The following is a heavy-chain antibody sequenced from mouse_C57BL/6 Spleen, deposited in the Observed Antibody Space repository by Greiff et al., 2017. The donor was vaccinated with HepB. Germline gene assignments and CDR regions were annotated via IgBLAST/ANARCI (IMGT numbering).Heavy chain of an antibody. D-gene: IGHD2-1*01. J-gene: IGHJ1*03. CDR2: IYPGSGST. CDR1: GYTFTSYW. V-gene: IGHV1-55*01. Sequence: QVQLQQPGAELVKPGASVKMSCKASGYTFTSYWITWVKQRPGQGLEWIGDIYPGSGSTNYNEKFKSKATLTVYTSSSTAYMQLSSLTSEDSAVYYCARNYGNYWYFDVWGTGTTVTVSS. CDR3: ARNYGNYWYFDV.